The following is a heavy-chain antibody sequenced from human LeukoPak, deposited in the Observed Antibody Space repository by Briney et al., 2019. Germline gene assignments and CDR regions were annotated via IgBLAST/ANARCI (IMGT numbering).Heavy chain of an antibody. CDR1: GGSISSSSYY. Sequence: SETLSLTCTVSGGSISSSSYYWGWIRQPPGKGLEWIGSIYYSGSTYHNPSLKSRVTISVDTSKNQFSLKLSSVTAADTAVYYCARVATEVRGVINYYYYMDVWGKGTTVTVSS. CDR3: ARVATEVRGVINYYYYMDV. V-gene: IGHV4-39*07. CDR2: IYYSGST. D-gene: IGHD3-10*01. J-gene: IGHJ6*03.